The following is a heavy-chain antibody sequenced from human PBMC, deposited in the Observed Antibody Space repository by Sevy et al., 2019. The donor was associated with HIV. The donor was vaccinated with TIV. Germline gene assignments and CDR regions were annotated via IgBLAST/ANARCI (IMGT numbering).Heavy chain of an antibody. J-gene: IGHJ4*02. CDR2: IHSDDTT. CDR3: ARGKSGYGYALNY. D-gene: IGHD5-18*01. CDR1: GFTVNSNY. Sequence: GGSLRLSCAASGFTVNSNYMTWVRQAPGKGLEGVSVIHSDDTTYHADSVKDGFTIYRENFKNKLYLHMSSLRAEDTAVYYCARGKSGYGYALNYWGQGTMVTVSS. V-gene: IGHV3-66*01.